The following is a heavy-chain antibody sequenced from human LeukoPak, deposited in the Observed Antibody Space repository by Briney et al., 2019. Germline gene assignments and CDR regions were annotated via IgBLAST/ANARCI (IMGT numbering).Heavy chain of an antibody. CDR3: ASYSNYAVDY. V-gene: IGHV4-59*01. J-gene: IGHJ4*02. Sequence: SETLSLTCTVSGGSISSYYWSWIRQPPGKGLEWIGYIYYSGSTNYNPSLKSRVTISVDTSKNQFSLKLSSVTAADTAVYYCASYSNYAVDYWGQGTLVTVSS. CDR1: GGSISSYY. CDR2: IYYSGST. D-gene: IGHD4-11*01.